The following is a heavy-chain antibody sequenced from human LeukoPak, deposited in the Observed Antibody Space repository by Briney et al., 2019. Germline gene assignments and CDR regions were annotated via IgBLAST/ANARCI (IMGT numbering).Heavy chain of an antibody. CDR1: GFTFSSYE. D-gene: IGHD1-26*01. Sequence: PGGSLRLSCAASGFTFSSYEMNWVRQAPGKGLEWVSYISSSGSTIYYADSVKGRFTISRDNAKNSLYLQMNSLRAEDTAVYYCARETRPGIVGATRAFDIWGQGTMVTVSS. V-gene: IGHV3-48*03. CDR3: ARETRPGIVGATRAFDI. J-gene: IGHJ3*02. CDR2: ISSSGSTI.